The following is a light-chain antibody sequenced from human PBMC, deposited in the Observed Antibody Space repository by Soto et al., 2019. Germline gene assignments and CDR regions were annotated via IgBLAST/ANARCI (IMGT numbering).Light chain of an antibody. V-gene: IGLV3-1*01. J-gene: IGLJ2*01. CDR1: NLEDKY. CDR3: QAWHNSPRVV. CDR2: RDS. Sequence: SYELTQPPSVSVSPGQTASITCSGANLEDKYVCWYQQKPGQSPVMVIHRDSERPSGIPERFSGSNSGDTATLTISETQAVDEADYYCQAWHNSPRVVFGGGTKLTVL.